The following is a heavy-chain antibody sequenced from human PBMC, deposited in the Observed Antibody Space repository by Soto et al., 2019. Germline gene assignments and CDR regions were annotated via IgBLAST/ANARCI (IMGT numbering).Heavy chain of an antibody. Sequence: GGSLRLSCAASGFTFSSYSMNWVRQAPGKGLEWVSSISSSSSYIYYADSVKGRFTISRDNAKNSLYLQMNSLRAEDTAVYYCARDEYCSSTSCYVASLYYYYYYGMDVWGQGTTVTVSS. J-gene: IGHJ6*02. CDR2: ISSSSSYI. D-gene: IGHD2-2*01. CDR1: GFTFSSYS. V-gene: IGHV3-21*01. CDR3: ARDEYCSSTSCYVASLYYYYYYGMDV.